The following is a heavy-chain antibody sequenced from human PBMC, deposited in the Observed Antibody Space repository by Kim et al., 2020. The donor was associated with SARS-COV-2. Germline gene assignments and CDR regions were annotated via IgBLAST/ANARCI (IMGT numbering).Heavy chain of an antibody. J-gene: IGHJ5*02. CDR2: IIPIFGTA. Sequence: SVKVSCKASGGTFSSYAISWVRQAPGQGLEWMGGIIPIFGTANYAQKFQGRVTITADESTSTAYMELSSLRSEDTAVYYCARGGPEMATITWWFDPWGQGTLVTVSS. CDR1: GGTFSSYA. D-gene: IGHD5-12*01. V-gene: IGHV1-69*13. CDR3: ARGGPEMATITWWFDP.